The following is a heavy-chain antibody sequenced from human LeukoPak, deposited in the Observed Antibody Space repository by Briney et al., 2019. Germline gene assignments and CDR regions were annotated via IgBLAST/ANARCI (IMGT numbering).Heavy chain of an antibody. V-gene: IGHV1-69*05. CDR2: IIPIFGTA. J-gene: IGHJ5*02. CDR3: ARDIIGAEAGLNWFDP. Sequence: ASVKLSCEASGGTFSSYAISWVRQAPGQGLEWMGGIIPIFGTANYAQKFQGRVTITTDESTSTAYMELSSLRSEDTAVYYCARDIIGAEAGLNWFDPWGQGTLVTVSS. CDR1: GGTFSSYA. D-gene: IGHD6-19*01.